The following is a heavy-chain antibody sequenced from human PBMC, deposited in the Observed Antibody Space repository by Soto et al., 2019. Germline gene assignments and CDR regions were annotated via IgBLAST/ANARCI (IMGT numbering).Heavy chain of an antibody. CDR2: ISAYNGHT. Sequence: VSVKVSCKTSGYAFAIYGISWVRQAPGQGLEWMGGISAYNGHTNYAQKLQGRVTMTTHTSTSTAYMELRSLRSDDTAIYYCARAPRNLYSCCLDNWGQGTLVTVSS. V-gene: IGHV1-18*01. D-gene: IGHD2-8*01. CDR3: ARAPRNLYSCCLDN. CDR1: GYAFAIYG. J-gene: IGHJ4*02.